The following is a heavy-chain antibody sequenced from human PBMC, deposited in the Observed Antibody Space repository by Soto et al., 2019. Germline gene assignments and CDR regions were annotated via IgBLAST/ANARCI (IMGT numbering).Heavy chain of an antibody. V-gene: IGHV3-53*01. J-gene: IGHJ2*01. D-gene: IGHD6-6*01. Sequence: GGSLRLSCAASGFTVSGNYISWVRQAPGKGLEWVSVIHSDGNTYHSGSVWGRFTISRVNSKNTVFLQMNSLRAKDTAVYFCARIGVVAGLPQNFDLWGRGTRVTVSA. CDR1: GFTVSGNY. CDR3: ARIGVVAGLPQNFDL. CDR2: IHSDGNT.